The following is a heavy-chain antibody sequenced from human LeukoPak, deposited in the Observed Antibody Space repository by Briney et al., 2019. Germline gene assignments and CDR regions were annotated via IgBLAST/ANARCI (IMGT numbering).Heavy chain of an antibody. CDR2: INHSGST. J-gene: IGHJ6*03. Sequence: SETLSLTCAVYGGSFSGYYWSWIRQPPGKGLEWIGEINHSGSTYYNPSLKSRVTISVDTSKNQFSLKLSSVTAADTAVYYCARAQRGYSGYDSLGYYYYYYMDVWGKGTTVTVSS. CDR1: GGSFSGYY. V-gene: IGHV4-34*01. CDR3: ARAQRGYSGYDSLGYYYYYYMDV. D-gene: IGHD5-12*01.